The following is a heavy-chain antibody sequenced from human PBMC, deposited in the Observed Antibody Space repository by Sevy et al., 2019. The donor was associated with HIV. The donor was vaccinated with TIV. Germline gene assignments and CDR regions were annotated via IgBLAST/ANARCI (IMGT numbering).Heavy chain of an antibody. J-gene: IGHJ6*02. V-gene: IGHV3-23*01. CDR2: ISGRGGST. CDR3: AKAPPGHCSGGSCPRAYYYYGMDV. CDR1: GFSISTYA. Sequence: GGSLRLSCAASGFSISTYAMNWVRQAPGKGLEWVSAISGRGGSTYYADSVEGRFTISRDNSKNTLYLQMNSLRAEDTAVYYGAKAPPGHCSGGSCPRAYYYYGMDVWGQGTTVTVSS. D-gene: IGHD2-15*01.